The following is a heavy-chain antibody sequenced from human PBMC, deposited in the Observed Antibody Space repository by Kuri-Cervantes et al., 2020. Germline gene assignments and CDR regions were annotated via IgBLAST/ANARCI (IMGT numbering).Heavy chain of an antibody. Sequence: GESLKISCAASGFTFSSYEMNWVRQAPGKGLEWVSHISSSGSTIYYADSVKGRFTISRDNAKNSLYLQMNSLRAEDTAVYYCARVLSSRGFDYWGQGTLVTVSS. CDR1: GFTFSSYE. V-gene: IGHV3-48*03. CDR2: ISSSGSTI. J-gene: IGHJ4*02. D-gene: IGHD6-13*01. CDR3: ARVLSSRGFDY.